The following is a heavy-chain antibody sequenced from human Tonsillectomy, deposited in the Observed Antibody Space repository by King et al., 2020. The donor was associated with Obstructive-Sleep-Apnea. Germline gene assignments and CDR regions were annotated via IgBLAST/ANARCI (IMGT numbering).Heavy chain of an antibody. CDR1: GYSFTNCW. V-gene: IGHV5-51*01. CDR3: GRHLRVRGVPRDRYFDY. D-gene: IGHD3-10*01. CDR2: IYPGYSDT. J-gene: IGHJ4*02. Sequence: VQLVESGAEGKKPGESLKISCQGSGYSFTNCWIGGVRQMPGEDWEGRGTIYPGYSDTRYSPSFQGQVSISVDKSIDTAYLHWSSLKASDTAMYYCGRHLRVRGVPRDRYFDYWGQGALVTVSS.